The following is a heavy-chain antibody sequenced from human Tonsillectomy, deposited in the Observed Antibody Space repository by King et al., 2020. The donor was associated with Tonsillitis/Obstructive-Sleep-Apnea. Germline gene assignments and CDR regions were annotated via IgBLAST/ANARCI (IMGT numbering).Heavy chain of an antibody. V-gene: IGHV3-15*07. CDR1: GFTFSNAW. CDR3: TTEIVVVPAARGYYYGMDV. J-gene: IGHJ6*02. D-gene: IGHD2-2*01. CDR2: IKSKTDGGTT. Sequence: VQLVESGGGLVKPGGSLRLSCAASGFTFSNAWMNWVRQAPGKGLEWVGRIKSKTDGGTTDYAAPVKGRFTISRDDSINTLYLQMNSLKTEDTAVYYCTTEIVVVPAARGYYYGMDVWGQGTTVTVSS.